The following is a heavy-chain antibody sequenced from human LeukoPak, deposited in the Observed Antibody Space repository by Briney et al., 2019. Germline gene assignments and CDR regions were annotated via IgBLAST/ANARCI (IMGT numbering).Heavy chain of an antibody. CDR2: ISYDGSNK. V-gene: IGHV3-30*04. D-gene: IGHD6-25*01. CDR3: ARVLGRTFSGPFDY. Sequence: GGSLRLSCAASGFTFSSYAMHWVRQAPGKGLEWVAVISYDGSNKYYADSVKGRFTISRDNSKNTLYLQMNSLRAEDTAVYYCARVLGRTFSGPFDYWGQGTLVTVSS. J-gene: IGHJ4*02. CDR1: GFTFSSYA.